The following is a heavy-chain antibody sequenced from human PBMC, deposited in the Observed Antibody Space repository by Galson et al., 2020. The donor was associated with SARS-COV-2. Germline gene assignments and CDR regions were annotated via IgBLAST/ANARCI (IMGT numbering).Heavy chain of an antibody. J-gene: IGHJ4*02. CDR3: ARGVRGVPPFDY. CDR2: ISAYNGNT. D-gene: IGHD3-10*01. V-gene: IGHV1-18*01. Sequence: ASVKVSCKASGYTFPSYGLSWVRQAPGQGLEWMGWISAYNGNTNYAQKLQGRVAMTTDTSTSTAYMEVRSLRSDDTAVYYCARGVRGVPPFDYWGQGTLVTVSS. CDR1: GYTFPSYG.